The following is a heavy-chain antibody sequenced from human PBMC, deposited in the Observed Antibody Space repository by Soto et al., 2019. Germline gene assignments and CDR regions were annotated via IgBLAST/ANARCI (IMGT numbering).Heavy chain of an antibody. CDR2: IYDGGST. J-gene: IGHJ1*01. V-gene: IGHV3-66*01. CDR3: ALDRGNNGYSHLAH. CDR1: GSPVSKKY. Sequence: PGGSLRLSWAAGGSPVSKKYMSWGRQAPGQGLEWVSVIYDGGSTYYAESVKDRFTISRDNSKNTLYLQMNSLRAEDTAVYYCALDRGNNGYSHLAHCGQVTLFPVSS. D-gene: IGHD3-22*01.